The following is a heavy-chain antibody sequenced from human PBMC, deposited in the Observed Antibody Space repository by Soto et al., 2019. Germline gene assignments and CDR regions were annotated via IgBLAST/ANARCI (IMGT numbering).Heavy chain of an antibody. Sequence: PGESLKISCQGSGYSFAGYWLAWVRQKPGKGLEWMGRIDPSDSQTYYSPSFRGHVTISVTKSITTVFLQWSSLRASDTAMYYCARQIYDSDTGPNFQYYFDSWGQGTPVKVSS. CDR2: IDPSDSQT. CDR1: GYSFAGYW. D-gene: IGHD3-22*01. V-gene: IGHV5-10-1*01. J-gene: IGHJ4*02. CDR3: ARQIYDSDTGPNFQYYFDS.